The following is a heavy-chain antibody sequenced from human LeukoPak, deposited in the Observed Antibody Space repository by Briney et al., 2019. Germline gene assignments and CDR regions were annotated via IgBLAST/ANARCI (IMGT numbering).Heavy chain of an antibody. CDR1: GDSISSGSYY. J-gene: IGHJ4*02. D-gene: IGHD4-17*01. V-gene: IGHV4-61*02. Sequence: SQTLSLTCTVSGDSISSGSYYWSWIRQPAGKGLEWIGRIYGRGGSNYNPSLKSRVTISVDTSKNQFSLKLSSVTAADTAVYYCARVPTVTFFDYWGQGTLVTVSS. CDR3: ARVPTVTFFDY. CDR2: IYGRGGS.